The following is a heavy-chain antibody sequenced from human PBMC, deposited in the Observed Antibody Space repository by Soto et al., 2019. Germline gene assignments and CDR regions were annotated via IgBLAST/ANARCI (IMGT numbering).Heavy chain of an antibody. Sequence: PSETLSLTCTVSGGSISSYYWSWIRQPPGKGLEWIGYIYYSGSTNYNPSLKSRVTISVDTSKNQFSLKLSSVTAADTAVYYCARIRGYYYDSSGYYQFDYWGQGTLVTVSS. CDR2: IYYSGST. D-gene: IGHD3-22*01. J-gene: IGHJ4*02. CDR1: GGSISSYY. CDR3: ARIRGYYYDSSGYYQFDY. V-gene: IGHV4-59*01.